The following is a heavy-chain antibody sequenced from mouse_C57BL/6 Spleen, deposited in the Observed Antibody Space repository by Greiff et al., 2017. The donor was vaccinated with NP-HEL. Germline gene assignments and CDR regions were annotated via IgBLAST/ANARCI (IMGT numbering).Heavy chain of an antibody. CDR1: GYTFTSYW. CDR3: PRSGNWDAFDY. D-gene: IGHD4-1*01. CDR2: IDPSDSYT. J-gene: IGHJ2*01. Sequence: QVQLQQPGAELVKPGASVKLSCKASGYTFTSYWMQWVKQRPGQGLEWIGEIDPSDSYTNYNQKFKGKATLTVDTSSSTAYMQLSSLTSEDSAVYYCPRSGNWDAFDYWGQGTTLTVSS. V-gene: IGHV1-50*01.